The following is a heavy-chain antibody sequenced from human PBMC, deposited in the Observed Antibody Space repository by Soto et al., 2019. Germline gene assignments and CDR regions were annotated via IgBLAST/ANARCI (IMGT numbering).Heavy chain of an antibody. V-gene: IGHV4-38-2*01. CDR2: IYHSGST. CDR1: GPSISSGFYY. J-gene: IGHJ5*02. CDR3: VRIRYQLPSSVLWLDP. Sequence: SSETLSLTCAVSGPSISSGFYYWGWIRQPPGKGLEWIGSIYHSGSTNYNPSLQSRVTISVDTSQNQFSLRLISVAAADTAMYFCVRIRYQLPSSVLWLDPWGQGTPVTVSS. D-gene: IGHD3-16*01.